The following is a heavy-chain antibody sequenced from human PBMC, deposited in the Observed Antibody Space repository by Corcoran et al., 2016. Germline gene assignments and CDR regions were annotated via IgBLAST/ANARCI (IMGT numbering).Heavy chain of an antibody. CDR3: AVIYNGCSSTSCYIRGPFDY. CDR2: IYPGDSDT. D-gene: IGHD2-2*02. CDR1: GYSFTSYW. J-gene: IGHJ4*02. Sequence: EVQLVQSGAEVKKPGESLKISCKGSGYSFTSYWIGWVRQMPGKGLEWMGIIYPGDSDTRYSPSFQGQVTISADKSISTAYLQWSSLKASDTAMYYWAVIYNGCSSTSCYIRGPFDYWGQGTLVTVSS. V-gene: IGHV5-51*01.